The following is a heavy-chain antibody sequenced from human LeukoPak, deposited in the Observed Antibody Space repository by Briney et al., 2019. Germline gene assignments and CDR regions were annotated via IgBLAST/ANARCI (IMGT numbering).Heavy chain of an antibody. D-gene: IGHD5-18*01. CDR3: ARHVGIHLWSLYFDY. Sequence: PSETLSLTCIVSGGSISSYYWSWIRQPPGKGLEWIGYIYSSGSTAYNPSLKSRATISLDTSNHQFSLKLTSVTAADTAAYYCARHVGIHLWSLYFDYWGQGSLVTVSS. CDR1: GGSISSYY. V-gene: IGHV4-59*08. J-gene: IGHJ4*02. CDR2: IYSSGST.